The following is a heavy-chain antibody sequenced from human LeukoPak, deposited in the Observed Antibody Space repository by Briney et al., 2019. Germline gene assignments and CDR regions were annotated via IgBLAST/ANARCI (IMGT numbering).Heavy chain of an antibody. CDR3: ARDSTGLLWFGDLMPGAFDI. CDR2: IIPILGIA. D-gene: IGHD3-10*01. CDR1: GGTFSSYA. Sequence: SVKVSCKASGGTFSSYAISWVRQAPRQRLEWMGRIIPILGIANYAQKFQGRVTITADKSTSTAYMELSSLRSEDTAVYYCARDSTGLLWFGDLMPGAFDIWGQGTMVTVSS. J-gene: IGHJ3*02. V-gene: IGHV1-69*04.